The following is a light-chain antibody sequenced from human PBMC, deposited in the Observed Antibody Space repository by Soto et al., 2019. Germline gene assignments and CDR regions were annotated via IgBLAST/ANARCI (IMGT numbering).Light chain of an antibody. V-gene: IGKV3-15*01. CDR1: HSVGSL. J-gene: IGKJ4*01. CDR3: QQRSNWPLT. Sequence: EVVMTQSPATLSVSPGERATVSCRASHSVGSLLAWYQQKPGQAPRLLIYGASTRATGIPARFTGSGSGTEFTLTISSLQSEDFAVYYCQQRSNWPLTFGGGTKVEIK. CDR2: GAS.